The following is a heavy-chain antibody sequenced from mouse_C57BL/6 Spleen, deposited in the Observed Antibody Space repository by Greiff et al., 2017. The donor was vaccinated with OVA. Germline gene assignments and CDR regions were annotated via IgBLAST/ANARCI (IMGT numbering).Heavy chain of an antibody. V-gene: IGHV1-18*01. CDR3: ARAPGAYYSKNYAMDY. D-gene: IGHD2-5*01. CDR1: GYTFTDYN. CDR2: INPNNGGT. Sequence: VQLKESGPELVKPGASVKIPCKASGYTFTDYNMDWVKQSHGKSLEWIGDINPNNGGTIYNQKFKGKATLTVDKSSSTAYMELRSLTSEDTAVYYCARAPGAYYSKNYAMDYWGQGTSVTVSS. J-gene: IGHJ4*01.